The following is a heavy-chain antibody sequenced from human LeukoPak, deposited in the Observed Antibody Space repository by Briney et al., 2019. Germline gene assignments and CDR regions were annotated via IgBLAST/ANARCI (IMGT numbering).Heavy chain of an antibody. CDR2: INHSGST. J-gene: IGHJ4*02. D-gene: IGHD3-22*01. CDR1: GGSFSGYY. Sequence: SETLSLTCAVYGGSFSGYYWSWICQPPGKGLEWIGEINHSGSTNYNPSLKSRVTISVDTSKNQFSLKLSSVTAADTAVYYCARARPGVWLLDYWGQGTLVTVSS. V-gene: IGHV4-34*01. CDR3: ARARPGVWLLDY.